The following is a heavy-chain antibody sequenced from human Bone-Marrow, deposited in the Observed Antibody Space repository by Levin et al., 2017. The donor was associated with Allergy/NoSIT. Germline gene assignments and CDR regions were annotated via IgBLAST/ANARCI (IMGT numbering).Heavy chain of an antibody. V-gene: IGHV3-30*04. D-gene: IGHD3-16*01. CDR2: ISYDGGNE. J-gene: IGHJ5*02. CDR1: GFDFSNYA. CDR3: ARDQGGWFDP. Sequence: PGGSLRLSCAASGFDFSNYAMHWVRQAPDKGLEWVASISYDGGNEYYADSMKGRFTISRDNSKKALYLQVHSLRIEDTSLYHCARDQGGWFDPWGQGTLVTVSS.